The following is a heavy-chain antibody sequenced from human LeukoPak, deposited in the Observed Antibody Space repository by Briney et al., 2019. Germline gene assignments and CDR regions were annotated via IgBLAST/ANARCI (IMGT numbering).Heavy chain of an antibody. Sequence: PSQTLSLTCTVSGGSISSNNYYWSWIRQPPGEGLEWIGYISYSGSTYYNPSLKSRLTISVDTSTNQFSLKLNSVTAADTAVYYCASGDYSNYAWFDPWGQGTLVTVSS. CDR3: ASGDYSNYAWFDP. CDR1: GGSISSNNYY. CDR2: ISYSGST. V-gene: IGHV4-30-4*01. J-gene: IGHJ5*02. D-gene: IGHD4-4*01.